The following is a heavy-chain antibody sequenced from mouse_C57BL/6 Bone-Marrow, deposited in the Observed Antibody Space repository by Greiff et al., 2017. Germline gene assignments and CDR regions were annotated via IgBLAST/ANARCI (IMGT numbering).Heavy chain of an antibody. CDR2: IYPRSGNT. J-gene: IGHJ4*01. V-gene: IGHV1-81*01. D-gene: IGHD1-1*01. CDR1: GYTFTSSG. CDR3: ARPRDYGSYAMDY. Sequence: VQLQQSGAELARPGASVKLSCKASGYTFTSSGISWVKQRTGQGLEWIGEIYPRSGNTYYNEKFKGKATLTADKYSSTAYMELRSLTSEDSAVYFCARPRDYGSYAMDYWGQGTSVTVSS.